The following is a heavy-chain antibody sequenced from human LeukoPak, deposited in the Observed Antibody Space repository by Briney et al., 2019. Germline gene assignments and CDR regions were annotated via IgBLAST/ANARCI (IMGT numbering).Heavy chain of an antibody. CDR2: IKQDGSEK. V-gene: IGHV3-7*01. CDR3: AREGLNIAVAGPADY. D-gene: IGHD6-19*01. Sequence: GGSLRLSCAASGFTFSSYWMSWVRQAPGKGLEWVANIKQDGSEKYYVDSVKGRFTISRDNAKNSLYLQMNSLRAEDTAVYYCAREGLNIAVAGPADYWGQGTLVTVPS. J-gene: IGHJ4*02. CDR1: GFTFSSYW.